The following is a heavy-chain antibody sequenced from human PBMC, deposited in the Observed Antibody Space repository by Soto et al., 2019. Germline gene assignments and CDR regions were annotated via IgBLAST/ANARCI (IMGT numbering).Heavy chain of an antibody. CDR3: ARHSAGTFDY. CDR2: IYYSGST. V-gene: IGHV4-39*01. J-gene: IGHJ4*02. Sequence: SETLSLTCTVSGGSISSRGYYWGWIRQPPGKGLEWIGTIYYSGSTYYNPSLKSRVTISVDTSKNQFSLKLSSVTAADTAVYYCARHSAGTFDYWGQGTLVTVSS. D-gene: IGHD1-1*01. CDR1: GGSISSRGYY.